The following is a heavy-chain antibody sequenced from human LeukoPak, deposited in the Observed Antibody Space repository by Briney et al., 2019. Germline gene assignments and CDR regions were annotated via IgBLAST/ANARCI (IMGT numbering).Heavy chain of an antibody. CDR2: ISHDGSNK. V-gene: IGHV3-30-3*01. CDR1: GFTFSSYA. CDR3: ARASSGLDY. J-gene: IGHJ4*02. D-gene: IGHD3-22*01. Sequence: GRSLRLSCAASGFTFSSYAMHWVRQAPGKGLEWVAVISHDGSNKYYADSVKGRFTISRDNSKNTLYLQMNSLRAEDTAVYYCARASSGLDYWGQGTLVTVSS.